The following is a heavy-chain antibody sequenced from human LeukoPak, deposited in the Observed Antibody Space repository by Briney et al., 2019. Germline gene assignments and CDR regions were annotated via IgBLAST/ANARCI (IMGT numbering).Heavy chain of an antibody. Sequence: GASVKVSCKASGYTFTGYYTHWVRQAPGQGLEWMGWINPNSGGTNYAQKFQGRVTMTRDTSISTAYMELSRLRSDDTAVYYCARSGGIAVAGANRNYYYGMDVWGQGTTVTVSS. J-gene: IGHJ6*02. CDR1: GYTFTGYY. V-gene: IGHV1-2*02. CDR2: INPNSGGT. D-gene: IGHD6-19*01. CDR3: ARSGGIAVAGANRNYYYGMDV.